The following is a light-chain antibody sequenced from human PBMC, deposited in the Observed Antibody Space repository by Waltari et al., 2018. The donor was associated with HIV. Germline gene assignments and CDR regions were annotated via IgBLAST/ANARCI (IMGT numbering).Light chain of an antibody. CDR3: QQYYSYPRT. V-gene: IGKV1-8*01. J-gene: IGKJ1*01. Sequence: AIRMTQSPSSFSASTGDRVTITCRASQGISSSLAWYQQKPGKAPKLLLYGASTLQSGVPSRFSGSGSGTDFTLTISCLQSEDFATYYCQQYYSYPRTFGQGTKVEIK. CDR1: QGISSS. CDR2: GAS.